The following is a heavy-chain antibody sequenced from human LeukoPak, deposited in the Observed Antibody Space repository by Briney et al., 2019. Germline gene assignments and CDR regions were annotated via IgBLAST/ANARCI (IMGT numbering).Heavy chain of an antibody. Sequence: PSETLSLTCTVSGGSISSSSYYWGWIRQPPGKGLEWIGSIYYSGSTYYNPSLKSRVTISVDTSKNQFSLKLSSVTAADTAVYYCARVGVEWELLSDVAFDIWGQGTMVTVSS. CDR1: GGSISSSSYY. V-gene: IGHV4-39*07. J-gene: IGHJ3*02. CDR3: ARVGVEWELLSDVAFDI. D-gene: IGHD1-26*01. CDR2: IYYSGST.